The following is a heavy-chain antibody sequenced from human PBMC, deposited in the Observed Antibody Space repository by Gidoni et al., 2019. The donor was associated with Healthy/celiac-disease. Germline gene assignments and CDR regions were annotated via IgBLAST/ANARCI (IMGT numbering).Heavy chain of an antibody. CDR3: AKDSSYYYGSGSDY. Sequence: EVQLVESGGGLVQPGRSLRLSCAASGFTFDDYAMHWVRQAPGKGLEWVSCISWNSGSIGYADSVKGRFTISRDNAKNSLYLQMNSLRAEDTALYYCAKDSSYYYGSGSDYWGQGTLVTVSS. CDR2: ISWNSGSI. CDR1: GFTFDDYA. J-gene: IGHJ4*02. V-gene: IGHV3-9*01. D-gene: IGHD3-10*01.